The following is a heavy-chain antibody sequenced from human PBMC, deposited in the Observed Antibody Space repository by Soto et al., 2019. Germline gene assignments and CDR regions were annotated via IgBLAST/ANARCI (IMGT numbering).Heavy chain of an antibody. CDR1: GGSISSYR. J-gene: IGHJ3*02. CDR3: ARERTTWGLDAFDI. Sequence: PSETLSLTCTVSGGSISSYRWSWIRQPAGKGLEWIGRIYSSGSINYNPSLESRVTMSVDTSKNQFSLKLSSVTAADTAVYYCARERTTWGLDAFDIWGQGTMVTVSS. D-gene: IGHD4-17*01. V-gene: IGHV4-4*07. CDR2: IYSSGSI.